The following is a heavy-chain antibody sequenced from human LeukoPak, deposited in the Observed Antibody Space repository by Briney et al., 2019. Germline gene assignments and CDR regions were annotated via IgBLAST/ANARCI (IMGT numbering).Heavy chain of an antibody. V-gene: IGHV4-61*01. CDR3: ATLVDATTPLSYYFIGV. CDR2: IYYSGRT. CDR1: GGSVSSGRYY. D-gene: IGHD4-11*01. J-gene: IGHJ6*03. Sequence: PSETLSLTCTVSGGSVSSGRYYWSWIRQPPGKGLEWVGYIYYSGRTNYSPSLKSRVTISVDTSKKQFSLKLSSVTAADTAVYYCATLVDATTPLSYYFIGVWGKGTTVTVSS.